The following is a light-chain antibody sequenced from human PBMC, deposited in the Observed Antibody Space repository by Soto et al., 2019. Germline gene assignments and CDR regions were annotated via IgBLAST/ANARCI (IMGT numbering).Light chain of an antibody. CDR3: QSYDTSLSGFYV. V-gene: IGLV1-40*01. Sequence: QSVLTQPPSGSGAPVQRVSITCTGSSSNIGAGYNVHWYQQLPGTAPKLLIYDNNNRPSGVPDRFSGSKSGTSASPAITGLQAEDEADYYCQSYDTSLSGFYVFGTGTKVT. CDR2: DNN. CDR1: SSNIGAGYN. J-gene: IGLJ1*01.